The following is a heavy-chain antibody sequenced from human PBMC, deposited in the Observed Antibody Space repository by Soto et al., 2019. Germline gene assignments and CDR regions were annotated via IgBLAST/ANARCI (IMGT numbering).Heavy chain of an antibody. V-gene: IGHV3-30*18. J-gene: IGHJ4*02. CDR2: MSYDGNNQ. Sequence: QVQLVESGGGVVQPGRSLRLSCAASGFTFSSYAMHWVRQAPGKGLEWVAIMSYDGNNQYYADSVKGRFTISRANFKNALHLQMNSLRAEDTAVYYCAKALGELSPESFDYWGQGILVTVSS. CDR3: AKALGELSPESFDY. D-gene: IGHD3-16*02. CDR1: GFTFSSYA.